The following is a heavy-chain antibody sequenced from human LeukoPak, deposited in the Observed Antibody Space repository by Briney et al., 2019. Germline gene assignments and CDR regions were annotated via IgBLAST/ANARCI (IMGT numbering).Heavy chain of an antibody. D-gene: IGHD5-18*01. V-gene: IGHV1-2*02. CDR2: INPNSGAT. CDR3: ASGYRFGN. CDR1: EYTFTGYY. Sequence: ASVKVSCKASEYTFTGYYMHWVRQAPVQGLEWMGWINPNSGATDYAQNFQGRVTLTRDTSISTAYMELSGLRSDDTAVYYCASGYRFGNWGQGTLVTVSS. J-gene: IGHJ4*02.